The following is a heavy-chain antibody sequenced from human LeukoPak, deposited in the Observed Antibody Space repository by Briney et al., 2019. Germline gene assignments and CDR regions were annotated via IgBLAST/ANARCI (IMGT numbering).Heavy chain of an antibody. CDR2: IYYSGST. J-gene: IGHJ5*02. CDR3: ARDGSSAYNWFDP. D-gene: IGHD2-2*01. V-gene: IGHV4-30-4*01. Sequence: SETLSLTCTVSGGSISSGDYYWSWIRQPPGKGLEWIGYIYYSGSTYYNPSLKSRVTISVDTSKNQFSLKLSSVAAADTAVYYCARDGSSAYNWFDPWGQGTLVTASS. CDR1: GGSISSGDYY.